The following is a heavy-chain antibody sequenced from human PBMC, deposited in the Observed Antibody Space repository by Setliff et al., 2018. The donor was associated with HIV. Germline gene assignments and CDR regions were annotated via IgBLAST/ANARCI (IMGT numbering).Heavy chain of an antibody. J-gene: IGHJ4*02. CDR3: ARRASTAEVFDY. Sequence: ASVKVSCKVSGYTFSELSMHWVRQAPGKGLEWMGGFDPEDSETIYAQKFLGRVTMTEDTSSDTAYMELRSLGSDDTAVYFCARRASTAEVFDYWGQGTLVTVSS. D-gene: IGHD1-1*01. V-gene: IGHV1-24*01. CDR2: FDPEDSET. CDR1: GYTFSELS.